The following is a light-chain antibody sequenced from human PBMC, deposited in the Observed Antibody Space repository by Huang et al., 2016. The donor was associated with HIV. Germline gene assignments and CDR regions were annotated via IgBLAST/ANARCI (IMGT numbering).Light chain of an antibody. CDR2: GSS. Sequence: EIVMTQSPATLSVSPGERATLPCRASQSVSINLAWYQQKPGQGPRLLIYGSSTRATGIPARFRGSGSGTEFTLTISSLQSEDFAVYYCQQYNNWPPLTFGGGTKVEIK. CDR1: QSVSIN. V-gene: IGKV3-15*01. CDR3: QQYNNWPPLT. J-gene: IGKJ4*01.